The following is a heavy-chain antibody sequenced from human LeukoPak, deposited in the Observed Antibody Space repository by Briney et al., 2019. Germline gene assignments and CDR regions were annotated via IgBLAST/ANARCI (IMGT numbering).Heavy chain of an antibody. V-gene: IGHV1-2*02. D-gene: IGHD1-26*01. CDR1: GYIFTGYY. Sequence: EASAKVSCKASGYIFTGYYMHWVRQAPGQGLEWMGWINPNSGGTNSAQKFQGRVTMTRDTSISTAYMELSRLTSDDTAVYYCARHPYSGSYHFDYWGQGTLVTVSS. CDR2: INPNSGGT. J-gene: IGHJ4*02. CDR3: ARHPYSGSYHFDY.